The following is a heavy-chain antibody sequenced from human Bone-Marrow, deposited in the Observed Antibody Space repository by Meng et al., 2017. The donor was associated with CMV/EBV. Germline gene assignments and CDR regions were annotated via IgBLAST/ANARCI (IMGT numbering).Heavy chain of an antibody. V-gene: IGHV3-33*08. CDR2: IWSDGSND. D-gene: IGHD3-3*01. J-gene: IGHJ4*02. CDR3: ARGDDFWSGYPDY. Sequence: VASVFPFRPHGMHCFRQAPGKGLGWVAVIWSDGSNDDYTDSLKSRFTISRDNSRNTLNLQMSRLRAEDTAVYYCARGDDFWSGYPDYWGQGTLVTVSS. CDR1: VFPFRPHG.